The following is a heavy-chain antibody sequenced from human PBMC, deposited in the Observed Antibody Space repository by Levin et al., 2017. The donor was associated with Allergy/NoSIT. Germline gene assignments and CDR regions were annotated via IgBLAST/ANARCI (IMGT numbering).Heavy chain of an antibody. D-gene: IGHD2-21*02. CDR1: GFTFSSYW. Sequence: GGSLRLSCAASGFTFSSYWMSWVRQAPGKGLEWVANIKQDGSEKYYVDSVKGRFTISRDNAKNSLYLQMNSLRAEDTAVYYCARVSVVVVTAINDYWGQGTLVTVSS. CDR2: IKQDGSEK. J-gene: IGHJ4*02. CDR3: ARVSVVVVTAINDY. V-gene: IGHV3-7*01.